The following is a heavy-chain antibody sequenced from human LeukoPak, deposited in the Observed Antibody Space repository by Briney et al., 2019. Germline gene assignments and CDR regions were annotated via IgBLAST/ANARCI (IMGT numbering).Heavy chain of an antibody. CDR3: ARDREQQLVRFYNAFDI. Sequence: SETLSLTCTVSGGSISSSSYYWGWIRQPPGKGLEWIGSIYYSGSTYYSPSLKSRVTISVDTSKNQFSLKLRSVTAADTAVYYCARDREQQLVRFYNAFDIWGQGTMVTVSS. V-gene: IGHV4-39*07. CDR2: IYYSGST. D-gene: IGHD6-13*01. CDR1: GGSISSSSYY. J-gene: IGHJ3*02.